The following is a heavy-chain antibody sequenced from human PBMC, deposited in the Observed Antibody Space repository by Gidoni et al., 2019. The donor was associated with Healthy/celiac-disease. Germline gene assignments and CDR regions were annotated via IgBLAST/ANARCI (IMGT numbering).Heavy chain of an antibody. Sequence: EVQLVESGGGLVQPGGSLRLSCAASGFIFSSYWMSWVRQAPGKGLEWVANIKQDGSEKYYVDSVKGRFTISRDNAKNSLYLQMNSLRAEDTAVYYCARDGSSGWYYYYYYGMDVWGQGTTVTVSS. CDR3: ARDGSSGWYYYYYYGMDV. CDR2: IKQDGSEK. J-gene: IGHJ6*02. CDR1: GFIFSSYW. V-gene: IGHV3-7*03. D-gene: IGHD6-19*01.